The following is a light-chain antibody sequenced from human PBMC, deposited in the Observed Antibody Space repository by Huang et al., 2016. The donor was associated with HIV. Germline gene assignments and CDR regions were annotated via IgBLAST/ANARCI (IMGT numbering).Light chain of an antibody. CDR3: QQRNNWPPWT. J-gene: IGKJ1*01. Sequence: EIVLTQSPVTLSLSPGEGATLTCRASQSIGSYFAWYQQRPGQAPRLLISDASVRATGIPARLSGRGSGTDFTLTISSLEPEDFAVYYCQQRNNWPPWTFGQGTKVELK. V-gene: IGKV3-11*01. CDR1: QSIGSY. CDR2: DAS.